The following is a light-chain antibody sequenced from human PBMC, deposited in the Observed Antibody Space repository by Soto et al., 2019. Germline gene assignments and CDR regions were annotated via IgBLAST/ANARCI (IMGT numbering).Light chain of an antibody. CDR3: RSNTGSSTPV. CDR2: EVS. V-gene: IGLV2-14*01. CDR1: SSDVGGYNY. Sequence: QSALTQPASVSGSPGQSITISCTGTSSDVGGYNYVSWYQHHPGKAPKLMIYEVSNRPSGVSNRFSGSKSGNTASLTIAGLQDEDEDDYYCRSNTGSSTPVFGGGTKLTVL. J-gene: IGLJ3*02.